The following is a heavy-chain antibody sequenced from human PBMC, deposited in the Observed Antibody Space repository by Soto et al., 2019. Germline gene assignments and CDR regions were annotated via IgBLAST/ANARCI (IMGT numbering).Heavy chain of an antibody. J-gene: IGHJ6*02. V-gene: IGHV1-69*06. D-gene: IGHD2-15*01. CDR2: IIPIFGTA. Sequence: ASVKVSCKASGGTFSSYAISWVRQAPGQGLEWMGGIIPIFGTAHYAQKFQGRVTITADKSTSTAYMELSSLRSEDTAVYYCGLVAVAAPPRVYYYYGMDVWGQGTTVTVSS. CDR3: GLVAVAAPPRVYYYYGMDV. CDR1: GGTFSSYA.